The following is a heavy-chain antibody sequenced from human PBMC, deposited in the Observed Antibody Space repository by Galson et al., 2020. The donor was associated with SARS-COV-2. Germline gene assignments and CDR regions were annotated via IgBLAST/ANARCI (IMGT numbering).Heavy chain of an antibody. D-gene: IGHD1-26*01. V-gene: IGHV1-69*13. CDR1: GGAFHSYT. CDR3: GRGRAKSGSYSFLPPGI. J-gene: IGHJ3*02. CDR2: ITPTFGPT. Sequence: SVKVSCKASGGAFHSYTIHWVRQAPGQGLEWMGGITPTFGPTTYAQKFQGRVTITADESTNTAYMELISLTFEDTAVYYCGRGRAKSGSYSFLPPGIWGQGTMVTVSS.